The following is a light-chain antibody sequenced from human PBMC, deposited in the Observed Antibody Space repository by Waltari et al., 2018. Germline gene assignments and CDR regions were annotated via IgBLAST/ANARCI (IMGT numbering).Light chain of an antibody. CDR2: DAS. J-gene: IGKJ1*01. Sequence: FVLTQSPGTLSLSPGERATLSCRASQSVSRYLAWYQQKPGQAPRLLIYDASTRATGIPDRFSGSGSGTDFSLTISRLEPEDFAVYYCQKYVSLPATFGQGTKVEVK. CDR1: QSVSRY. CDR3: QKYVSLPAT. V-gene: IGKV3-20*01.